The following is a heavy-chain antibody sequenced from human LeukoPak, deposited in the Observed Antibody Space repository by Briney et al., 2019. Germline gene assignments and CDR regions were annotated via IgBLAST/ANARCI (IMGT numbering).Heavy chain of an antibody. Sequence: GGSLRLSCAASGFTFSSYGMHGVRQAPGKGLEGVAVIWYDGSNKYYADSVKGRFTISRDNSKNTLYLQMNSLRAEDTAVYYCARDCSGGSCYSLDYWGQGTLVTVSS. CDR1: GFTFSSYG. J-gene: IGHJ4*02. CDR2: IWYDGSNK. V-gene: IGHV3-33*01. D-gene: IGHD2-15*01. CDR3: ARDCSGGSCYSLDY.